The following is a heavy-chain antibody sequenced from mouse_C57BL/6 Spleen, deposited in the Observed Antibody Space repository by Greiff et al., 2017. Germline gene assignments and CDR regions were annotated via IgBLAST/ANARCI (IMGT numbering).Heavy chain of an antibody. Sequence: VQLQQSGPELVKPGASVKISCKASGYTFTDYYMNWVKQSHGKSLEWIGDINPNNGGTSYNQKFKGKATLTVDKSSSTAYMELRSLTSEDSAVYYCARMDDYDDYYAMDYWGQGTSVTVSS. CDR2: INPNNGGT. CDR3: ARMDDYDDYYAMDY. D-gene: IGHD2-4*01. V-gene: IGHV1-26*01. J-gene: IGHJ4*01. CDR1: GYTFTDYY.